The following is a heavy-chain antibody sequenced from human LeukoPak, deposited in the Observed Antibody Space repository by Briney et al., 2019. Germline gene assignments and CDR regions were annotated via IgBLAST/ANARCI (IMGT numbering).Heavy chain of an antibody. D-gene: IGHD3-10*01. Sequence: ASVKVSCKASGYTFTGYYMHWVRQAPGQGLEWMGWINPNSGGTNYAQKFQGRVTMTRDTSISTAYMELRSLRSDDTAVYYCAKEENYYGSGIMVNWGQGTLVTVSS. CDR1: GYTFTGYY. J-gene: IGHJ4*02. CDR2: INPNSGGT. V-gene: IGHV1-2*02. CDR3: AKEENYYGSGIMVN.